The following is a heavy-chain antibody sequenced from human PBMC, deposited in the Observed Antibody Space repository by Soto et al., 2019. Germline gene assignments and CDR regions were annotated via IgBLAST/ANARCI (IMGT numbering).Heavy chain of an antibody. CDR1: GVSFNNNG. CDR3: ARVLYYGSGSYSPYGMDV. D-gene: IGHD3-10*01. J-gene: IGHJ6*02. V-gene: IGHV1-69*01. CDR2: VSPPFRTS. Sequence: QVQLVQSGAEVKKPGSSVNVSCKTSGVSFNNNGIGWVRQASGHGLEWMGGVSPPFRTSNYARKFQGRISITADASTGTVNMELSSLTSEDTAQYYCARVLYYGSGSYSPYGMDVWGQGTTVTVSS.